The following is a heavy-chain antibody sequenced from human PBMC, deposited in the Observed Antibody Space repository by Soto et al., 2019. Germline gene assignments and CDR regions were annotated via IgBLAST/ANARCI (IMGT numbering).Heavy chain of an antibody. CDR3: AHRKESGIAVGGTNFDY. CDR2: IYWNDDK. V-gene: IGHV2-5*01. CDR1: GFSLSTSGVG. Sequence: SGPTLVNPTQTLTLTCTFSGFSLSTSGVGVGWIRQPPGKALEWLALIYWNDDKRYSPSLKSRLTITKDTSKNQVVLTMTNMDPVDTATYYCAHRKESGIAVGGTNFDYWGQGTLVTVSS. D-gene: IGHD6-19*01. J-gene: IGHJ4*02.